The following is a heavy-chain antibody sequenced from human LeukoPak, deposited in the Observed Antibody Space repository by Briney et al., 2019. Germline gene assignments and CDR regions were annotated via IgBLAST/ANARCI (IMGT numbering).Heavy chain of an antibody. CDR1: GGTFSSYA. Sequence: GASVKVSCKASGGTFSSYAISWVRQAPGQGLEWMGGIIPIFGTANYAQKFQGRVTMTRDTSTSTVYMELSSLRSEDTAVYYCARMGCRGSCLRYWGQGTLVTVSS. CDR2: IIPIFGTA. V-gene: IGHV1-69*05. J-gene: IGHJ4*02. D-gene: IGHD1-26*01. CDR3: ARMGCRGSCLRY.